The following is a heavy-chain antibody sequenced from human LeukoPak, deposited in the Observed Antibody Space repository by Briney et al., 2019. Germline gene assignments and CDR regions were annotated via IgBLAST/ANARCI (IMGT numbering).Heavy chain of an antibody. CDR2: IKQDGSEK. CDR1: GGSISSYY. V-gene: IGHV3-7*03. D-gene: IGHD3-16*01. J-gene: IGHJ3*02. Sequence: ETLSLTCTVSGGSISSYYWSWVRQAPGKGLEWVANIKQDGSEKFYVDSVKGRFTISRDNAKNSLYLQMNSLKTEDTAVYYCTLPIPWGGDAFDIWGQGTMVTVSS. CDR3: TLPIPWGGDAFDI.